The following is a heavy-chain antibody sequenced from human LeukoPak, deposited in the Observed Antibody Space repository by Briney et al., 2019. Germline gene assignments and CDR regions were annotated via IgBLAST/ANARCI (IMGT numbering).Heavy chain of an antibody. J-gene: IGHJ6*02. D-gene: IGHD2-2*01. CDR3: ARVDCSSTSCYYGMDV. Sequence: PGGSLRPSCAASGFTFRTTWMSWVRQAPGKGLEWVSVIYTSGSTYYADSVKGRFTISRDNSNTLYLQMNSLRAEDTAVFYCARVDCSSTSCYYGMDVWGQGTTVTVSS. CDR2: IYTSGST. CDR1: GFTFRTTW. V-gene: IGHV3-66*01.